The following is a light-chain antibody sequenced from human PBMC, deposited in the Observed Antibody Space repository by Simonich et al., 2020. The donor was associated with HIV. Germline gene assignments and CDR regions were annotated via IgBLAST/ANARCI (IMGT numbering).Light chain of an antibody. CDR3: QQYNNWPLT. CDR1: QSVSSY. J-gene: IGKJ4*01. CDR2: GAS. V-gene: IGKV3D-15*01. Sequence: EIVLTQSPATLSLSPGERATHSCRASQSVSSYLAWYQQKPGQAPRLLIYGASNRATGISDRFSGSGSGTDFTLTISSMQSEDFAVYYCQQYNNWPLTFGGGTKVEIK.